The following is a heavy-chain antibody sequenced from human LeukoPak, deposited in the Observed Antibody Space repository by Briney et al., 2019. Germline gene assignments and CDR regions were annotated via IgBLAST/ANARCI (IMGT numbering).Heavy chain of an antibody. CDR2: ISYDGSNK. D-gene: IGHD5-18*01. CDR1: GFTFSSYG. J-gene: IGHJ4*02. CDR3: AKDRPYSYGPSGVDY. Sequence: GGSLRLSCAASGFTFSSYGMHWVRQAPGKGLEWVAVISYDGSNKYYADSVKGRFTISRDNSKNTLYLQMNSLRAEDTAVYYCAKDRPYSYGPSGVDYWGQGTLVTVSS. V-gene: IGHV3-30*18.